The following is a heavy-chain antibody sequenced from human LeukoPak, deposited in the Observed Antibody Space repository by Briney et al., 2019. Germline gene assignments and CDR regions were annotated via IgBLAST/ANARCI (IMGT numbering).Heavy chain of an antibody. CDR3: ASSRYYDSSGYYPDDY. CDR1: GGTFSSYA. J-gene: IGHJ4*02. CDR2: IIPIFGTA. Sequence: SVKVSCKASGGTFSSYAISWVRQAPGQGLEWMGRIIPIFGTANYAQKFQGRVTITTDESTSTAYMELSSLRSEDTAVYYCASSRYYDSSGYYPDDYWGQGTLVTVSS. D-gene: IGHD3-22*01. V-gene: IGHV1-69*05.